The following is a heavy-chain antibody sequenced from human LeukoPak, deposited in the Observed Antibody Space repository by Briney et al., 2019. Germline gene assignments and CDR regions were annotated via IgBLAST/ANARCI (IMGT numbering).Heavy chain of an antibody. CDR2: INGDGGST. Sequence: GGSLRLSCEASGFAFSGHWMHWVRQAPGKGLVWVSNINGDGGSTGYADSVKGRFTTSRDNAKNTLYLHMNSLRVEGTAVYYCARDEVGAPPIDYWGQGALVTVSS. CDR1: GFAFSGHW. J-gene: IGHJ4*02. V-gene: IGHV3-74*01. CDR3: ARDEVGAPPIDY. D-gene: IGHD1-26*01.